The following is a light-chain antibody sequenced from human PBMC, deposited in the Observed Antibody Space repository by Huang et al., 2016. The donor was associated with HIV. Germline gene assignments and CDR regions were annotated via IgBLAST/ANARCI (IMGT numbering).Light chain of an antibody. Sequence: DIQLTQSPASVAVSVGDTVTVTCWATQAISNSLAWYQQKPGTAPKLLVSAASSLETGVPSRFSGSGSGTTYSFTITSLQPDDFAIYYCQQYYASPRTFGQGTVVEVK. J-gene: IGKJ1*01. V-gene: IGKV1-NL1*01. CDR1: QAISNS. CDR3: QQYYASPRT. CDR2: AAS.